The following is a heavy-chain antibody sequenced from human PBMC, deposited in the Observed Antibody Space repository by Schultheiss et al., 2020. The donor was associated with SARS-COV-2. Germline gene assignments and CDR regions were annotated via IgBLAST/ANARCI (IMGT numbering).Heavy chain of an antibody. V-gene: IGHV4-39*01. J-gene: IGHJ5*02. CDR3: TRHVYTNNPDNWFDT. Sequence: SETLSLTCTVSGGSVTSHSYYWGWIRQPPGKGLEWIGSISYSGSTFYNPSLKTRLTISADTSKNQFSLKLSSVTAADTAVYYCTRHVYTNNPDNWFDTWGQGTLVTVSS. CDR2: ISYSGST. CDR1: GGSVTSHSYY. D-gene: IGHD1/OR15-1a*01.